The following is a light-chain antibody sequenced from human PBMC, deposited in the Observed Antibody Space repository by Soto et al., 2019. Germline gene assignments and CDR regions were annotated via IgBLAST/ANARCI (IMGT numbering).Light chain of an antibody. Sequence: EIVLTQSPATLSLSPGERATLSCRASQGVSSYLAWYQQKPGQAPRLLIYDASNRATGIPARFSGSGPGTDFTLTISSLEPEDFAVYYCQQRSNCHRTFGQGTKLEIK. CDR2: DAS. CDR1: QGVSSY. J-gene: IGKJ2*01. CDR3: QQRSNCHRT. V-gene: IGKV3D-11*01.